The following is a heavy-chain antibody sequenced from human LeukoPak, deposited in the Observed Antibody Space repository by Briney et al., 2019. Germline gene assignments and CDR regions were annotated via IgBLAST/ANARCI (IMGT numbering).Heavy chain of an antibody. CDR2: INHSGST. Sequence: SETLFLTCAVYGGSFSGYYWSWIRQPPGKGLEWIGEINHSGSTNYNPSLKSRVTISVDTSKNLFSLKLSSVTAADTAVYYCAREPYYGSGSRWFDPWGQGTLVTVSS. J-gene: IGHJ5*02. V-gene: IGHV4-34*01. D-gene: IGHD3-10*01. CDR1: GGSFSGYY. CDR3: AREPYYGSGSRWFDP.